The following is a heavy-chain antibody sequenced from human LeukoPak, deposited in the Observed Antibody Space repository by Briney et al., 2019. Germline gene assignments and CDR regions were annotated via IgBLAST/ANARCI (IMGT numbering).Heavy chain of an antibody. Sequence: GESLKISCKSSGYTFTKHWIGWVRQMPGKGLEWMGIIYPGDSDTRYSPSFQGQVTISADKSISTAYLQWSSLKASDTAMYYCARGLQWLESVFFDYWGQGTLATVSS. D-gene: IGHD6-19*01. CDR2: IYPGDSDT. J-gene: IGHJ4*02. CDR1: GYTFTKHW. CDR3: ARGLQWLESVFFDY. V-gene: IGHV5-51*01.